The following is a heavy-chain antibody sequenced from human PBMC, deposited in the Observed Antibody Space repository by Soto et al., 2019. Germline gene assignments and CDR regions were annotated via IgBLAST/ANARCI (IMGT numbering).Heavy chain of an antibody. Sequence: QLQLQESGPGLVKPSETLSLTCTVSGDSVSSTNYYWGWIRQAPGKGLEWIGSIYFSGSTYYNPSRRTGLAIAGDTSRNQFSVRVSSVTAADTAVYYCARHGVQGGGYCSGGICPRHWGQGTLVTVSS. CDR2: IYFSGST. CDR3: ARHGVQGGGYCSGGICPRH. D-gene: IGHD2-15*01. J-gene: IGHJ4*02. V-gene: IGHV4-39*01. CDR1: GDSVSSTNYY.